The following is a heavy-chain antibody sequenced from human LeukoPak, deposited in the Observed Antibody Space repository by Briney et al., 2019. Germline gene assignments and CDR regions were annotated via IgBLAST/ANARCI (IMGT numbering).Heavy chain of an antibody. V-gene: IGHV3-66*01. Sequence: PGGSLTLSCAASGFIVSSNYMSWVRQAPGRGLERVSVFYSGDNTYYADSVKGRFTISRDSSKNTLFLQMNSLRVEDTAVYSCARGFTLEYWGEGTLVTVSS. D-gene: IGHD1-1*01. CDR1: GFIVSSNY. CDR3: ARGFTLEY. CDR2: FYSGDNT. J-gene: IGHJ4*02.